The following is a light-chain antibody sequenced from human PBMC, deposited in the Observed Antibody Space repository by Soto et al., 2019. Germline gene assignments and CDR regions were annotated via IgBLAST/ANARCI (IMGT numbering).Light chain of an antibody. J-gene: IGLJ3*02. Sequence: QPVVTQPPSVSGAPGQRVTISCTGSSSNIGAGYDVHWYQQLPGTAPKLLIYGNSNRPSGVPDRFSGSKSGTSASLAITGLQAEDEADYYCQSYDSSLSGRGVFGGGTQLTVL. CDR2: GNS. V-gene: IGLV1-40*01. CDR1: SSNIGAGYD. CDR3: QSYDSSLSGRGV.